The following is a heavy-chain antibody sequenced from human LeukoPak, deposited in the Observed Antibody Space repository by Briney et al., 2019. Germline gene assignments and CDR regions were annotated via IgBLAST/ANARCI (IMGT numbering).Heavy chain of an antibody. CDR3: ARGGGYCSGGSCYGHGVYNWFDP. V-gene: IGHV4-30-2*01. D-gene: IGHD2-15*01. Sequence: PSQTLSLPCTVSGGSICSGDYYWSWVRQPPGKGLEWIGYIYHSGSPYYHPSLKSRVTISVDRSKNQFSLKLSSVTAADTAVYYCARGGGYCSGGSCYGHGVYNWFDPWGQGTLVTVSS. CDR2: IYHSGSP. CDR1: GGSICSGDYY. J-gene: IGHJ5*02.